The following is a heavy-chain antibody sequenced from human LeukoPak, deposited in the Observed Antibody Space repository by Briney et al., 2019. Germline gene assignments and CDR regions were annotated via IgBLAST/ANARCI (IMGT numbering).Heavy chain of an antibody. Sequence: GGSLRLSCSASGFTFSDYAMHWVRQDPGKGLEYLSELSSNGGSTYYADSVKGRFTISRDNSKNTLYLQLNSLRAEDTALYYCAKDKVVGSESTRPHYFDYWGQGTLVTVSS. V-gene: IGHV3-64*04. CDR3: AKDKVVGSESTRPHYFDY. CDR1: GFTFSDYA. D-gene: IGHD3-10*01. CDR2: LSSNGGST. J-gene: IGHJ4*02.